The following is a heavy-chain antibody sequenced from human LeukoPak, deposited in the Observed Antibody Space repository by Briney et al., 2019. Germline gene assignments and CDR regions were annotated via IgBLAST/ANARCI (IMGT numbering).Heavy chain of an antibody. D-gene: IGHD6-13*01. CDR3: ASDYSSSWSYFDY. Sequence: GGSLRLSCAASGFIFSQYGMHWVRQAPGKGLEWVAVISYDGSNKYYADSVKGRFTISRDNSKNTLYLQMNSLRTEDTAVYYCASDYSSSWSYFDYWGQGTLVTVSS. V-gene: IGHV3-30*19. J-gene: IGHJ4*02. CDR1: GFIFSQYG. CDR2: ISYDGSNK.